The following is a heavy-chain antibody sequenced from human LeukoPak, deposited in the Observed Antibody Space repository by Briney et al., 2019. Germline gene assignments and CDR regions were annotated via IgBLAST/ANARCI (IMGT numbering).Heavy chain of an antibody. Sequence: GGSLRLSCAASGFTFSSYSKNWVRQAPGKGLEWVSSISSSSSYIYYADSVKGRFTISRDNAKNSLYLQMNSLRAEDTAVYYCAREPLRFLEWPLVPNYFDYWGQGTLVTVSS. CDR3: AREPLRFLEWPLVPNYFDY. J-gene: IGHJ4*02. V-gene: IGHV3-21*01. D-gene: IGHD3-3*01. CDR2: ISSSSSYI. CDR1: GFTFSSYS.